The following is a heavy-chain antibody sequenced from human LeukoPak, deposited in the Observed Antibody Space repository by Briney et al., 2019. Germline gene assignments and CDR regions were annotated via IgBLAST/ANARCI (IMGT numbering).Heavy chain of an antibody. CDR2: IYYSGST. D-gene: IGHD3-22*01. J-gene: IGHJ4*02. CDR1: GGSISSGGYY. V-gene: IGHV4-31*03. Sequence: PSETLSLTCTVSGGSISSGGYYWSWIRQHPGKGLEWIGYIYYSGSTYYHPSLKSRVTISVDTSKNQFSLKLSSVTAADTAVYYCARAFYDSSTFDYWGQGTLVTVSS. CDR3: ARAFYDSSTFDY.